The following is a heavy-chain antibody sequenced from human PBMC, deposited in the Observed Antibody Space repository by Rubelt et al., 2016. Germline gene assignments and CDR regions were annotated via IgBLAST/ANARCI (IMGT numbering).Heavy chain of an antibody. CDR1: GFTFSSYE. J-gene: IGHJ4*02. CDR3: SRLGSNYDFWSGYI. V-gene: IGHV3-48*03. Sequence: EVQLVESGGGLVQPGGSLRLSCAASGFTFSSYEMNWVRQAPGKGLEWVSYISSSGSTIYYADSVKGRFTISRDNSRNTLCLQLTSWWAEETAVYYCSRLGSNYDFWSGYIWGQGTLVTVSS. D-gene: IGHD3-3*01. CDR2: ISSSGSTI.